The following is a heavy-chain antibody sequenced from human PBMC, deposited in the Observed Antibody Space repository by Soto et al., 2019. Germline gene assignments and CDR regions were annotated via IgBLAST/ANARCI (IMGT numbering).Heavy chain of an antibody. CDR2: IIPILGIA. D-gene: IGHD5-12*01. Sequence: QVQLVQSGAEVKKPGSSVKVSCKASGGTFSSYTISWVRQAPGQGLEWMGRIIPILGIANYAQKFQGRVTITADKSTSTAYMELSSLRSEDTAVYYCARTPTTGPRVLVFHIWGQGTMVTVSS. CDR3: ARTPTTGPRVLVFHI. V-gene: IGHV1-69*02. CDR1: GGTFSSYT. J-gene: IGHJ3*02.